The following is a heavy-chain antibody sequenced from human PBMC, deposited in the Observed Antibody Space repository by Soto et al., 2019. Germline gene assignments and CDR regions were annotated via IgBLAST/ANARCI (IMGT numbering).Heavy chain of an antibody. CDR2: IYYSGST. CDR1: GGSISSSSYY. V-gene: IGHV4-39*01. J-gene: IGHJ4*02. Sequence: PSETLSLTCTVSGGSISSSSYYWGWIRQPPGKGLEWIGSIYYSGSTYYNPSLKSRVTISVDTSKNQFSLKLSSVTAADTAVYYCARHVSRDDYIWGSYRYTPSYYFDYWGQGTLVTVS. D-gene: IGHD3-16*02. CDR3: ARHVSRDDYIWGSYRYTPSYYFDY.